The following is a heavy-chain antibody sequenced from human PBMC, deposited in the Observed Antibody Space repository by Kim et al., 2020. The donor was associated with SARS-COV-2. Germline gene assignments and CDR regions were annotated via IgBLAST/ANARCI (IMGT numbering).Heavy chain of an antibody. Sequence: GGSLRLSCAASGFTFSSYAMHWVRQAPGKGLEWVAVISYDGSNEYYADSVKGRFTISRDNSKNTLYLQMNSLRAEDTAVCYCARSQTSIVVVPAAHSYYCAMDVWGQGTTVTVSS. CDR2: ISYDGSNE. CDR1: GFTFSSYA. V-gene: IGHV3-30*04. J-gene: IGHJ6*02. D-gene: IGHD2-2*01. CDR3: ARSQTSIVVVPAAHSYYCAMDV.